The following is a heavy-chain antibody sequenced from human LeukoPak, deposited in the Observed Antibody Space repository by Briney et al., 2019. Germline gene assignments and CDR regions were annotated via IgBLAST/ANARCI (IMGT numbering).Heavy chain of an antibody. D-gene: IGHD6-13*01. Sequence: PGGSLRLSCAVSGFTFSSYGMHWVRQAPGKGLEWVAVIWYDGSNKHYADSVKGRFTISRDNSKNTLYLQMNSLRAEDTAVYYCTRIPSSTSSWYYFDYWGQGTLVTVSS. CDR3: TRIPSSTSSWYYFDY. CDR2: IWYDGSNK. CDR1: GFTFSSYG. V-gene: IGHV3-33*01. J-gene: IGHJ4*02.